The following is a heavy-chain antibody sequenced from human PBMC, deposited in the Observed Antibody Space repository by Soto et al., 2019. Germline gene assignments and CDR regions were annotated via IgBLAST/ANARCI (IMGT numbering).Heavy chain of an antibody. Sequence: SETLSLTCTVSGGSISSYYWSWIRQPPGKGLEWIGYIYYSGSTNYNPSLKSRVTISVDTSKNQFSLKLSSVTAADTAVYYCASGESDSSSIDAGMDVWGQGTTVTVSS. J-gene: IGHJ6*02. CDR2: IYYSGST. D-gene: IGHD6-6*01. CDR1: GGSISSYY. V-gene: IGHV4-59*01. CDR3: ASGESDSSSIDAGMDV.